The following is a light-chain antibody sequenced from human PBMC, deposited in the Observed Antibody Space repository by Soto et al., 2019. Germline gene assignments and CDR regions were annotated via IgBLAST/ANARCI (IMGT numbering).Light chain of an antibody. V-gene: IGKV1-5*03. CDR1: QSISSW. Sequence: DIQMTQSPSTLSASVGDRVTTTCRASQSISSWLAWYQQKPGKAPKLLIFKASSLESGVPSRFSGSGSGTEFTLTISSLHPDDFATYYCQQYNSYPWTFGQGTKVEIK. CDR2: KAS. J-gene: IGKJ1*01. CDR3: QQYNSYPWT.